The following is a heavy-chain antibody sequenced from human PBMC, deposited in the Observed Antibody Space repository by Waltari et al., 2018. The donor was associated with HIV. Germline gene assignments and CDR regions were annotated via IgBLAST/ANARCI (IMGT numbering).Heavy chain of an antibody. CDR2: SSASGGVI. V-gene: IGHV3-11*01. CDR1: GFSFRAYY. Sequence: QDLLVESGGGLVNPGGSLRLSCAATGFSFRAYYMSWIRQAPGKGLEWIAYSSASGGVIYYADSVKDRFTVSRDNSNNLLYLQMDNVNADDTAMYYCAGRPGDWGQGTLVTVSS. J-gene: IGHJ4*02. CDR3: AGRPGD. D-gene: IGHD7-27*01.